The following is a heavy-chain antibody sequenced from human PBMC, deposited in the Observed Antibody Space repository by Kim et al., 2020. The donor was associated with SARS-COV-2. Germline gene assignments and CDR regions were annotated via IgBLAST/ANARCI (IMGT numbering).Heavy chain of an antibody. Sequence: ASVKVSCKASGYTFTSYDINWVRQATGQGLEWMGWMNPNSGNTGYAQKFQGRVTMTRNTSISTAYMELSSLRSEDTAVYYCARGVFLLWFGENYYYGMDVWGQGTTVTVSS. CDR1: GYTFTSYD. D-gene: IGHD3-10*01. V-gene: IGHV1-8*01. CDR2: MNPNSGNT. CDR3: ARGVFLLWFGENYYYGMDV. J-gene: IGHJ6*02.